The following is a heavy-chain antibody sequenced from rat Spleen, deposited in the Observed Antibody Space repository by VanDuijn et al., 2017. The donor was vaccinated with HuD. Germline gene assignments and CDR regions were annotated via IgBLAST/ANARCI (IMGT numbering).Heavy chain of an antibody. Sequence: EVQLVESGGGLVQPGRSMKLSCAASGLSFSNYDMAWVRQAPTKGLEWVASISTGGGNTYYRDSVKGRFTISSDNAKSTLYLQMDSLRSEDTATYYWERQGVPGPGNWFAYWGQGTLVTVSS. CDR2: ISTGGGNT. CDR1: GLSFSNYD. J-gene: IGHJ3*01. D-gene: IGHD1-4*01. CDR3: ERQGVPGPGNWFAY. V-gene: IGHV5-25*01.